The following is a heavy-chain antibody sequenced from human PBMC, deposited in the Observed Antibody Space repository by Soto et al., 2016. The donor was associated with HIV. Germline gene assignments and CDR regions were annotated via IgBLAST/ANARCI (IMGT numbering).Heavy chain of an antibody. V-gene: IGHV3-11*05. Sequence: QVQLVESGGGLGKPGGSLRLSCAASGFNFNDYYMSWIRQAPGKGLEWVSYISSSSTYTNYVDSVKGRFTISRDNAKNSLYLQMNSLGAEDTAVYYCARDRGVRGVTRYFQHWGQGTLVTVSS. CDR2: ISSSSTYT. CDR3: ARDRGVRGVTRYFQH. D-gene: IGHD3-10*01. J-gene: IGHJ1*01. CDR1: GFNFNDYY.